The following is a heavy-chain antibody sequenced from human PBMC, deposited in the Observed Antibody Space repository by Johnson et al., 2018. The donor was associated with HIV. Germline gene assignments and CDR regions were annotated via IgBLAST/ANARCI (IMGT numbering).Heavy chain of an antibody. CDR1: GFTFSSYA. J-gene: IGHJ3*02. CDR3: ARGPRRDAFDI. Sequence: QVQVVESGGGVVQPGRSLRLSCAASGFTFSSYAMHWVRQAPGKGLEWVAVTSYDGSNKYYADSVKGRFTISRDNSKNTLYLQMNSLRAEDTAVYYCARGPRRDAFDIWGQGTMVTVSS. V-gene: IGHV3-30*04. CDR2: TSYDGSNK.